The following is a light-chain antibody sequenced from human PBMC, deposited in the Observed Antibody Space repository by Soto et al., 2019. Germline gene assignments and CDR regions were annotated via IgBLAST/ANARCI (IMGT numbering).Light chain of an antibody. CDR1: NSDLGSYNL. Sequence: QSVLTQPASVSGSPGQSITISCTGTNSDLGSYNLVSWFQQHPGKVPQVLIYEGTKRPSGVSNRFSGSTSGSTASLTISGLQTEDEADYYCCSYVGASIYVFGTGTKLTVL. CDR3: CSYVGASIYV. V-gene: IGLV2-23*01. J-gene: IGLJ1*01. CDR2: EGT.